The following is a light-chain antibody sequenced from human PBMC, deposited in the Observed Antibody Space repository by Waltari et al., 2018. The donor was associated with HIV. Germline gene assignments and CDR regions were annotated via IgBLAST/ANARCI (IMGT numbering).Light chain of an antibody. CDR3: SSYTSSRSYV. J-gene: IGLJ1*01. CDR1: SRAVRVCNS. CDR2: AVS. Sequence: QSALTPPASVSGSPGQSITISSTVTSRAVRVCNSASWYQQHPGKAPKLMIYAVSNRPSGVSNRFSGSKSGNTASLTISGLQAEDEADYYCSSYTSSRSYVFGTGTRVTV. V-gene: IGLV2-14*03.